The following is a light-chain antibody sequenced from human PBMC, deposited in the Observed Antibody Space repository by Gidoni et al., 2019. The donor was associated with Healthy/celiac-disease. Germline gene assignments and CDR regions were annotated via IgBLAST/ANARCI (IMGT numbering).Light chain of an antibody. V-gene: IGKV1-39*01. CDR1: QSISSY. CDR2: AAS. CDR3: QQSYSTPRSX. J-gene: IGKJ2*02. Sequence: DIQMTQSPSSLSASVGDRVTITCRASQSISSYLNWYQQKPGKAPKLLIYAASSLQSGVPSRFSGSGSGTDFTLTISSLQPEDFATYYCQQSYSTPRSXVXQGTKLEIK.